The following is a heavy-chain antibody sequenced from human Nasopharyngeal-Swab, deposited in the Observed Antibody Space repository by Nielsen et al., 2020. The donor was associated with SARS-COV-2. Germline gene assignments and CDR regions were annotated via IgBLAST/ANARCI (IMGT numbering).Heavy chain of an antibody. Sequence: SLKISCAASGSTFDDYAMHWVRQAPGKGLEWVSGISWNSGSIGYADSVKGRFTISRDNAKNSLYLQMNSLRAEDTAVYYCARVAARLRYYYYYMDVWGKGTTVTVSS. V-gene: IGHV3-9*01. CDR1: GSTFDDYA. CDR2: ISWNSGSI. D-gene: IGHD6-6*01. J-gene: IGHJ6*03. CDR3: ARVAARLRYYYYYMDV.